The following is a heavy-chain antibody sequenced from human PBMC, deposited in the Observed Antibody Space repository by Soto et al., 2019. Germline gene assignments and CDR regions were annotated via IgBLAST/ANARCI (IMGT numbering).Heavy chain of an antibody. CDR1: GGSISSYY. D-gene: IGHD3-3*01. V-gene: IGHV4-59*01. Sequence: SETLSLTCTVSGGSISSYYWSWIRQPPGKGLEWIGYIYYSGSTNYNPSLKSRVTISVDTSKNQFSLKLSSVTAADTAVYYCARESGYYTGYYGMDVWGQGTTVT. CDR2: IYYSGST. CDR3: ARESGYYTGYYGMDV. J-gene: IGHJ6*02.